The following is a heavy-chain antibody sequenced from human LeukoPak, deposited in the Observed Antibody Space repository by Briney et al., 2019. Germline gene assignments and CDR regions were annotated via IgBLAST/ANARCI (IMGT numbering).Heavy chain of an antibody. Sequence: ASVKVSCKVSGYTFTSYAMHWVRQAPGQRLEWMGWINAGNGNTKYSQKFQGRVTITRDTSASTAYMELSSLRSEDTAVYYCARDYGDYEYWYFDLWGRGTLVTVSS. J-gene: IGHJ2*01. V-gene: IGHV1-3*01. CDR2: INAGNGNT. CDR3: ARDYGDYEYWYFDL. D-gene: IGHD4-17*01. CDR1: GYTFTSYA.